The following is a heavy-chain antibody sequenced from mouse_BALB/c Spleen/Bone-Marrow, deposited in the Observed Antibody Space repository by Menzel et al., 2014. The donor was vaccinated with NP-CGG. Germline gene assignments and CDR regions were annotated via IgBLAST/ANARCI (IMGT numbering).Heavy chain of an antibody. CDR3: ARGGISVDY. CDR2: IYPGDGDT. V-gene: IGHV1-80*01. J-gene: IGHJ2*01. Sequence: QVQLQQPGAELVRPGSSVKISCKAPGYAFSVYWMNWVKQRPGQGLEWIGQIYPGDGDTNYNGKFKGRATLTADKSSNTAYMQLSSLTSEDSAVYFCARGGISVDYWGQGTTLTVSS. CDR1: GYAFSVYW.